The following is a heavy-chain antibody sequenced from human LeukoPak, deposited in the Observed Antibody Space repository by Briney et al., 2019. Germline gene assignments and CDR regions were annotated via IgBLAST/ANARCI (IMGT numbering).Heavy chain of an antibody. J-gene: IGHJ3*02. CDR3: ARGIAVAGYDAFDI. CDR2: ISSSGSTI. V-gene: IGHV3-11*01. Sequence: PGGSLRLSCAASGFTFSDYYMSWIRQAPGKGLEWVSYISSSGSTIYYADSVKGRFTISRDNAKNSLHLQMNSLRAEDTAVYYCARGIAVAGYDAFDIWGQGTMVTVSS. CDR1: GFTFSDYY. D-gene: IGHD6-19*01.